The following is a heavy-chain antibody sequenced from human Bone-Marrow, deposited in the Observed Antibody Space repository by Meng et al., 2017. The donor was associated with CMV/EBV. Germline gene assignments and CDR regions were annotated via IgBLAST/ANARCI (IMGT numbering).Heavy chain of an antibody. V-gene: IGHV1-3*02. Sequence: ASEKVSCKASGYTFTSYAMHWVRQAPGQRLEWMGWSNAGNGNTKYSQEFQGRVTITRDTSASKAYMELSSLRSEDTAVYYCARPLEKCYYYGKDVWGQGTTVTVSS. D-gene: IGHD3-3*01. CDR3: ARPLEKCYYYGKDV. J-gene: IGHJ6*02. CDR1: GYTFTSYA. CDR2: SNAGNGNT.